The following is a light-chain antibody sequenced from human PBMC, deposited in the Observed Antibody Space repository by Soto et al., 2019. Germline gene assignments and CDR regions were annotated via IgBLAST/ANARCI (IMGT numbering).Light chain of an antibody. CDR1: QSVRSS. J-gene: IGKJ1*01. V-gene: IGKV3-11*01. CDR3: KQRSSWPRP. Sequence: EILLTQSPATLSLSPGERATLSCRASQSVRSSLAWYQQKPGQAPRLLIYDASTRATGIPGRFSGSASGTAFTLTISNLEPEDFAVYYCKQRSSWPRPFGQGAKVEIK. CDR2: DAS.